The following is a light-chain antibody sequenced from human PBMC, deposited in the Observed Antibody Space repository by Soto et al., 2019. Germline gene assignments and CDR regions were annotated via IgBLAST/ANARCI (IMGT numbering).Light chain of an antibody. CDR3: GAWDDSLSGGV. Sequence: QSVLTQPPSVSAAPGQKVTISCSGRSSNIGNNDVSWYKQLPGTAPKLLIYENNKRPSGIPDRFSGSKFGTSATLGITGLQTGDEADYYCGAWDDSLSGGVFGGGTKLTVL. J-gene: IGLJ3*02. CDR2: ENN. V-gene: IGLV1-51*02. CDR1: SSNIGNND.